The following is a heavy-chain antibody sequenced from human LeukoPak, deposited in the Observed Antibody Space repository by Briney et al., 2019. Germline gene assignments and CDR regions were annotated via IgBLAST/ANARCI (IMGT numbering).Heavy chain of an antibody. CDR2: IRGGGGST. J-gene: IGHJ4*02. D-gene: IGHD2-2*01. V-gene: IGHV3-23*01. Sequence: PGGSLRLSCAASGFTFSNAWMNWVRQAPGKGLEWVSFIRGGGGSTTYADAVKGRFTISRDDSKNTVYLQMNSLRADDTAVYYCAKDHTSLGGLDYWGQGTLVTVSS. CDR1: GFTFSNAW. CDR3: AKDHTSLGGLDY.